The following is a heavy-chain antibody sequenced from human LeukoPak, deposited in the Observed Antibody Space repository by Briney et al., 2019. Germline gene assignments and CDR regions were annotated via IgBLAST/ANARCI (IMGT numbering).Heavy chain of an antibody. CDR2: IYHNGST. V-gene: IGHV4-38-2*02. D-gene: IGHD1-26*01. CDR3: ARDASGSYSSGY. CDR1: GYSISSGYY. J-gene: IGHJ4*02. Sequence: SETLSLTCTVSGYSISSGYYWGWIRQPPGKGLEWIGSIYHNGSTYYNPSLKSRVTISVDTSKNQFSLKLSSVTAAVTAVYYCARDASGSYSSGYWGQGTLVTVSS.